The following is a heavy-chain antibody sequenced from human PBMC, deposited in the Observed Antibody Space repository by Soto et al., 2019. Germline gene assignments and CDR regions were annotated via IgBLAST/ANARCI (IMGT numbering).Heavy chain of an antibody. Sequence: GGSLRLSCAASGFTFSSYAMSWVRQAPGKGQEWVSAISGSGGSTYYADSVKGRFTISRDNSKNTLYLQMNSLRAEDTAVYYCAAKGAVVAATLDYWGQGTLVTVSS. CDR2: ISGSGGST. D-gene: IGHD2-15*01. J-gene: IGHJ4*02. CDR1: GFTFSSYA. V-gene: IGHV3-23*01. CDR3: AAKGAVVAATLDY.